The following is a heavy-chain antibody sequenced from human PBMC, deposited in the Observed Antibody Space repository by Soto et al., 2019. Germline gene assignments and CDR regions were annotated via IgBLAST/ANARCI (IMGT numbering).Heavy chain of an antibody. CDR2: IYYSGST. J-gene: IGHJ4*02. V-gene: IGHV4-39*01. CDR3: ARFIVLLRYCSGGSCSDY. Sequence: QLQLQESGPGLVKPSETLSLTCTVSGGSISSSTYYWGWIRQPPGKGLEWIGSIYYSGSTYYNPFLKSRVTISVDTSKNQFSLKLSSVTAADTAVYYCARFIVLLRYCSGGSCSDYWGQGTLVIVSS. CDR1: GGSISSSTYY. D-gene: IGHD2-15*01.